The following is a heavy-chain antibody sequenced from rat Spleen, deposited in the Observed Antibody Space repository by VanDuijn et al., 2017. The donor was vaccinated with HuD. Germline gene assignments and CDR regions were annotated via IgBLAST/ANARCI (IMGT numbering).Heavy chain of an antibody. CDR2: IWNTGGT. V-gene: IGHV2-41*01. D-gene: IGHD1-12*03. Sequence: QVRLKESGPGLVQPSQTLSVTCTVSGFSLTSYNVHWVRQPPGKGLEWMGVIWNTGGTRYNSALKSRLSISRDTSKSQVFLKMNSLQTEDTAIYYCTGYYDGYYHPSVMDAWGQGTSVTVSS. CDR1: GFSLTSYN. J-gene: IGHJ4*01. CDR3: TGYYDGYYHPSVMDA.